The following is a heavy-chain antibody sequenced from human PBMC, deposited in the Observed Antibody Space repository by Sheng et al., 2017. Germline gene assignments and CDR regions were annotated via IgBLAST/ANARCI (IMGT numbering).Heavy chain of an antibody. CDR2: ISASGST. Sequence: QVQLQESGPGLVKPSQTLTLTCTVSGGSINRGSYYWTWIRQPAGKGLEWIGRISASGSTNYNPSLQSRVTIAVDTSKNQFSLKLSSATAADTAVYFCARGEVQGSYYPLDYWGQGTLVTVSS. J-gene: IGHJ4*02. CDR1: GGSINRGSYY. CDR3: ARGEVQGSYYPLDY. D-gene: IGHD3-10*01. V-gene: IGHV4-61*02.